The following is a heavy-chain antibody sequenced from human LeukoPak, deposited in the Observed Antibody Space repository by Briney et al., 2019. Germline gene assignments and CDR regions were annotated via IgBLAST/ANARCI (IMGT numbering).Heavy chain of an antibody. J-gene: IGHJ4*02. D-gene: IGHD1-26*01. CDR1: GFTFSSYA. CDR2: ISGGGGST. CDR3: ARDKVVGATVFDY. V-gene: IGHV3-23*01. Sequence: GGSLRLSCAASGFTFSSYAMSWVRQAPGKGLEWVSAISGGGGSTYYADSVKGRFSISRDNAKNSLYLQMNSLRAEDTAVYYCARDKVVGATVFDYWGQGTLVTVSS.